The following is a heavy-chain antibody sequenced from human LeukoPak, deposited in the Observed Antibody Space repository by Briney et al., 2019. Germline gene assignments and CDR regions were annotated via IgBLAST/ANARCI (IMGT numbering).Heavy chain of an antibody. CDR2: ISDSSAM. V-gene: IGHV3-48*01. CDR3: ARDGGYSGYDADC. CDR1: GFTFRTYS. Sequence: GGSLRLSCAASGFTFRTYSMKWVRQAPGKGLEWVSYISDSSAMYYADSVRGRFTISRENDKNSLFLQMNSLRAEDTAAYYCARDGGYSGYDADCWGQGTLVTVSS. D-gene: IGHD5-12*01. J-gene: IGHJ4*02.